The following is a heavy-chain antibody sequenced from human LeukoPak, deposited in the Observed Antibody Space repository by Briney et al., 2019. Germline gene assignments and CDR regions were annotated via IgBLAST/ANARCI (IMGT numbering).Heavy chain of an antibody. CDR3: ARGLAGSGRNLDY. J-gene: IGHJ4*02. V-gene: IGHV3-33*01. D-gene: IGHD3-10*01. CDR1: GFTFSSYG. CDR2: IWYDGSNK. Sequence: GGSLRLSCAASGFTFSSYGMHWVRQAPGKWLEWVAVIWYDGSNKYYADSVKGRFTISRDNSKNTLYLQMNSLRAEDTAVYYCARGLAGSGRNLDYWGQGTLVTVSS.